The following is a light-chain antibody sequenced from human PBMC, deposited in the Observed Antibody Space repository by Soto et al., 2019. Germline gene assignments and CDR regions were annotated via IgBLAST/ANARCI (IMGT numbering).Light chain of an antibody. J-gene: IGKJ5*01. Sequence: EGELTHSPVTLSFSPGERATLSCRASQSFRGLLAWYQQKPGQAPRLLIYDAYNRATGIPPRFSGSGSGTDFTLTISSLEPEDSAVYYCQLRHMWPITFGQGTRLEVK. V-gene: IGKV3-11*01. CDR3: QLRHMWPIT. CDR1: QSFRGL. CDR2: DAY.